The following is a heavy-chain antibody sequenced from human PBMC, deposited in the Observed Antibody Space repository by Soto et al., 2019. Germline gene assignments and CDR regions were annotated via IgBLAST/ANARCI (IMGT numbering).Heavy chain of an antibody. CDR3: ARKYRDLYHDSTTYDY. D-gene: IGHD3-22*01. CDR2: INHSGST. CDR1: GGSFSGYY. Sequence: SETLSLTCAVYGGSFSGYYWSWIRQPPGKGLEWIGEINHSGSTNYNPSLKSRVTISVDTSKNQFSLKLSSVTAADTAVYYCARKYRDLYHDSTTYDYWGQGTLVTVSS. V-gene: IGHV4-34*01. J-gene: IGHJ4*02.